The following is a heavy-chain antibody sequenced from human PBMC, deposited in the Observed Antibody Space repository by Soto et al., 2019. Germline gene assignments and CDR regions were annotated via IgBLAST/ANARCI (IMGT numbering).Heavy chain of an antibody. CDR3: AKDRSGGWGWIQLWVNFDY. CDR1: GFTFSSYA. J-gene: IGHJ4*02. Sequence: GGSLRLSCAASGFTFSSYAMSWVRQAPGKGLEWVSAISGSGGSTYYADSVKGRFTISRDNSKNTLYLQMNSLRAEDTAVYYCAKDRSGGWGWIQLWVNFDYWGQGTLVTVSS. CDR2: ISGSGGST. V-gene: IGHV3-23*01. D-gene: IGHD5-18*01.